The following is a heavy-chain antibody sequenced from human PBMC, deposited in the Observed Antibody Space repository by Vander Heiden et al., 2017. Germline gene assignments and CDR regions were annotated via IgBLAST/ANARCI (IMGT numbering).Heavy chain of an antibody. J-gene: IGHJ2*01. CDR2: IWYDGSNK. Sequence: LEWVAVIWYDGSNKYYADSVKGRFTISRDNSKNTLYLQMNSLRAEDTAVCYCARDRQNRYFDLWGRGTLVTVSS. CDR3: ARDRQNRYFDL. V-gene: IGHV3-33*01.